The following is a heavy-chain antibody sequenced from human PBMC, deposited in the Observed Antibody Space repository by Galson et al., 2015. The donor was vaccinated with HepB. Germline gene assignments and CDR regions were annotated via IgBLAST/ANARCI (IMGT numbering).Heavy chain of an antibody. CDR1: GDSLLTSSYY. CDR2: IFFNGNT. Sequence: ETLSVTCAVSGDSLLTSSYYCGWIRQPPGEGLEWSGNIFFNGNTYYNPSLKSRVTTSMDASKNRFSPSLNSVTAADSAVYYCARVSLSPYGSSFDHWGQGALVTVSS. CDR3: ARVSLSPYGSSFDH. V-gene: IGHV4-39*02. J-gene: IGHJ4*02. D-gene: IGHD6-6*01.